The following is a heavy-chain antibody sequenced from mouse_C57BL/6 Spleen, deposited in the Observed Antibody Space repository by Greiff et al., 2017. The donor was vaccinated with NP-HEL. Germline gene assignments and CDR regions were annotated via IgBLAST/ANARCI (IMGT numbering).Heavy chain of an antibody. D-gene: IGHD1-1*01. J-gene: IGHJ2*01. Sequence: VQLQQPGAELVMPGASVKLSCKASGYTFTSYWMHWVKQRPGQGLEWIGEIDPSDSYTNYNQKFKGKSTLTVDKSSSTAYMQLSSLTSEDSSVYYCARSTVVAGGYYFDYWGQGTTLTVSS. V-gene: IGHV1-69*01. CDR1: GYTFTSYW. CDR3: ARSTVVAGGYYFDY. CDR2: IDPSDSYT.